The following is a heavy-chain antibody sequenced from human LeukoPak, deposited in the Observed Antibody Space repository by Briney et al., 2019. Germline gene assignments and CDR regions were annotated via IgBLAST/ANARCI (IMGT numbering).Heavy chain of an antibody. D-gene: IGHD3-22*01. CDR3: ARDRRVYYYDSSGDDAFDI. V-gene: IGHV1-46*01. CDR2: INPSGGST. J-gene: IGHJ3*02. CDR1: GYTFTSYY. Sequence: ASVKVSCKASGYTFTSYYMHWVRQAPGQGLEWMGIINPSGGSTSYAQKFQGRVTMTRDMSTSTAYMELRSLRSDDTAVYYCARDRRVYYYDSSGDDAFDIWGQGTMVTVSS.